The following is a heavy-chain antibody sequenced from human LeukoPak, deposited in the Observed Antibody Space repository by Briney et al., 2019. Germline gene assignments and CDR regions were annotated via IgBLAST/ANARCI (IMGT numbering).Heavy chain of an antibody. Sequence: GGSLRLSCAASGFTFSSYSMNWVRQAPGKGLEWVSSISSSSSYIYYADSVKGRFTISRDNAKNSLYLQMNSLRAEDTAMYYCARDRGRPAANDAFDIWGQGTMVTVSS. D-gene: IGHD2-2*01. J-gene: IGHJ3*02. CDR1: GFTFSSYS. CDR2: ISSSSSYI. V-gene: IGHV3-21*01. CDR3: ARDRGRPAANDAFDI.